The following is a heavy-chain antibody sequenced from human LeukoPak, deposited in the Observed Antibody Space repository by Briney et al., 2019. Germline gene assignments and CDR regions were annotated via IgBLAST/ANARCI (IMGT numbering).Heavy chain of an antibody. Sequence: PSETLSLTCGVSGMSLSDYYWTWIRQSPGKGLEWIGEVSHDGDTNYNPSLKSRVSISVDTSKNQFSLKLSSVTAADTAVYYCARGLGLLWFGELLPAISTTHFDYWGQGTLVTVSS. D-gene: IGHD3-10*01. CDR1: GMSLSDYY. V-gene: IGHV4-34*01. CDR3: ARGLGLLWFGELLPAISTTHFDY. CDR2: VSHDGDT. J-gene: IGHJ4*02.